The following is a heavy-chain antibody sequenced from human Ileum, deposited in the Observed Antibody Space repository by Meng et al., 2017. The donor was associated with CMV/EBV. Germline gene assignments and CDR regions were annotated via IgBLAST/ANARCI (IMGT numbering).Heavy chain of an antibody. CDR3: AKVLRPPFRGWKSARGDYYGMDV. D-gene: IGHD1-1*01. Sequence: MSWSRQAPRKGLEWVPTVHTGGLTTYYAESVAGRFTVSRDNSQNTLFLQLGSLRPDDSAIYYCAKVLRPPFRGWKSARGDYYGMDVWGQGTTVTVSS. CDR2: VHTGGLTT. V-gene: IGHV3-23*01. J-gene: IGHJ6*02.